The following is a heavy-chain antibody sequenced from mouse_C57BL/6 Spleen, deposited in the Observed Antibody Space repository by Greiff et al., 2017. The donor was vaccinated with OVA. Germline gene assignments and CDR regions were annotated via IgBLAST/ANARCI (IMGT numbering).Heavy chain of an antibody. CDR1: GYTFTSYW. J-gene: IGHJ4*01. D-gene: IGHD1-1*01. V-gene: IGHV1-69*01. CDR3: SRSIYYVSSEAMDY. Sequence: QVQLQQPGAELVMPGASVKLSCKASGYTFTSYWMHWVKQRPGQGLEWIGEIDPSDSYTNYNQKFTGKSTLTVDKSSSTAYMQLSSLTSEDSAVYYGSRSIYYVSSEAMDYWGQGTSVTVSA. CDR2: IDPSDSYT.